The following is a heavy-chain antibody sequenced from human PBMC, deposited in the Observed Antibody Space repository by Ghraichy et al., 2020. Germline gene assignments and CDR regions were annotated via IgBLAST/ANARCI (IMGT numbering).Heavy chain of an antibody. V-gene: IGHV1-69*13. CDR3: ASMRRDGYNFGFDY. D-gene: IGHD5-24*01. CDR2: IIPIFGTA. J-gene: IGHJ4*02. CDR1: GGTFSSYA. Sequence: SVKVSCKASGGTFSSYAISWVRQAPGQGLEWMGGIIPIFGTANYAQKFQGRVTITADESTSTAYMELSSLRSEDTAVYYCASMRRDGYNFGFDYWGQGTLVTVSS.